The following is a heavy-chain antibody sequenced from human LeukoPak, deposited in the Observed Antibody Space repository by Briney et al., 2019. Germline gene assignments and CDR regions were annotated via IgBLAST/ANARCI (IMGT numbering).Heavy chain of an antibody. CDR3: ARDRYDILTGSIFDC. CDR2: IYTSGST. D-gene: IGHD3-9*01. J-gene: IGHJ4*02. V-gene: IGHV4-4*07. CDR1: GGSISSYY. Sequence: PSETLSLTCTVSGGSISSYYWSWIRQPAGKGLEWIGRIYTSGSTNYNPSLKSRVTMSVDTSKNQFSLKLSSVTAADTAVYYCARDRYDILTGSIFDCWGQGTLVTVSS.